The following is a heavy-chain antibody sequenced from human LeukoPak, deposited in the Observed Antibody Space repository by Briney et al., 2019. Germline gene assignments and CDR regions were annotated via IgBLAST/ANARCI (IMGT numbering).Heavy chain of an antibody. J-gene: IGHJ4*02. CDR3: AKDLGTMVRGVITPYYFDY. CDR1: GFTFSSYE. V-gene: IGHV3-23*01. D-gene: IGHD3-10*01. CDR2: ISGSGGST. Sequence: GGSLRLSCAASGFTFSSYEMNWVRQAPGKGLEWVSAISGSGGSTYYADSVKGRFTISRDNSKNTLYLQMNSLRAEDTAVYYCAKDLGTMVRGVITPYYFDYWGQGTLVTASS.